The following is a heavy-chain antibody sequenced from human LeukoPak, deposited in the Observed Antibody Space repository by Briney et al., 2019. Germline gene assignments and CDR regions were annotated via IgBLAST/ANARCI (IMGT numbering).Heavy chain of an antibody. D-gene: IGHD3-22*01. V-gene: IGHV4-59*01. CDR2: IYYSGST. J-gene: IGHJ4*02. Sequence: KSSETLSLTCTVSGGSISSYYWSWIRQPPGKGLEWIGYIYYSGSTNCNPALKSRVTISVDTSKNQFSLKLSSVTAADTAVYYCARDKGEYYDSSGYLDYWGQGTLVTVSS. CDR3: ARDKGEYYDSSGYLDY. CDR1: GGSISSYY.